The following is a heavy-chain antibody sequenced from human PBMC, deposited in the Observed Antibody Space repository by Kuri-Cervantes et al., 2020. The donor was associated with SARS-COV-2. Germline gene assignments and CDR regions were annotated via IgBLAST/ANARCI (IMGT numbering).Heavy chain of an antibody. D-gene: IGHD2-2*02. V-gene: IGHV4-4*07. CDR3: ARDGYCSSTSCYMDYYYYYMDV. J-gene: IGHJ6*03. CDR1: GGSISGYF. Sequence: SETLSLTCTVSGGSISGYFWSWIRQPAGKGLEYIGRIYSSGTTNYSPSLKSRVTISVDTSKNQFSLKLSSVTAADTAVYYCARDGYCSSTSCYMDYYYYYMDVWGRGTTVTVSS. CDR2: IYSSGTT.